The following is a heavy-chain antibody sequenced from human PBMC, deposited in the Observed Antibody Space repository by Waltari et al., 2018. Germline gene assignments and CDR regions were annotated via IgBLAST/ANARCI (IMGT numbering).Heavy chain of an antibody. V-gene: IGHV1-2*06. CDR2: INPNSGGT. Sequence: QVQLVQSGAEVKKPGASVKVSCKASGYTFTGYYMHWVRQAPGQGLEWMGRINPNSGGTNYAQKFQGRVTMTRNTSISTAYMELSSLRSEDTAVYYCARGQLVAAAPLDYWGQGTLVTVSS. CDR1: GYTFTGYY. CDR3: ARGQLVAAAPLDY. J-gene: IGHJ4*02. D-gene: IGHD6-13*01.